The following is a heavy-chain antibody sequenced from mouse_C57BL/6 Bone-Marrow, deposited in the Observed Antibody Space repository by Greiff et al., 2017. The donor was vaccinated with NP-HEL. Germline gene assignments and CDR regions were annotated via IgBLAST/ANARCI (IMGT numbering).Heavy chain of an antibody. V-gene: IGHV6-3*01. Sequence: EVKLQESGGGLVQPGGSMKLSCVASGFTFSNYWMNWVRQSPEKGLEWVAQIRLKSDNYATHYAESVKGRFTISRDDSKSSVYLQMNNLRAEDTGIYYCTDALDGYYVDWFAYWGQGTLVTVSA. CDR1: GFTFSNYW. CDR3: TDALDGYYVDWFAY. CDR2: IRLKSDNYAT. J-gene: IGHJ3*01. D-gene: IGHD2-3*01.